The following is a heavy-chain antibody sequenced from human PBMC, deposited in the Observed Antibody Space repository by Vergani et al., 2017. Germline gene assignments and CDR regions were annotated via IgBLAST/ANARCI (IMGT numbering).Heavy chain of an antibody. D-gene: IGHD5-18*01. Sequence: QVQLVQSGAEVKKPGASVKVSCKASGYTFTGYYMNWVRQAPGQGLEWMGWINPNSGGTNYAQKFQGRVTTTRDTSISTAYMELGRLRSDDTAVYYCARSQRGYSYGYGYWGQGTLVTVSS. CDR2: INPNSGGT. V-gene: IGHV1-2*02. J-gene: IGHJ4*02. CDR1: GYTFTGYY. CDR3: ARSQRGYSYGYGY.